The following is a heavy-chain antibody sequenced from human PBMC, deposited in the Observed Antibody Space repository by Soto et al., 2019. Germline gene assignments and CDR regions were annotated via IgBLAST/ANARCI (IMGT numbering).Heavy chain of an antibody. CDR1: GLTFSSYA. CDR3: ARGMGDSSGYPNWFDP. V-gene: IGHV3-30-3*01. CDR2: ISYDGSNK. Sequence: GGPMRLSCAASGLTFSSYAMHWVRQDPGKGLEWVAVISYDGSNKYYADSVKGRFTISRDNSKNTLYLQMNSLRAEDTAVYYCARGMGDSSGYPNWFDPWGQGTLVTVSS. J-gene: IGHJ5*02. D-gene: IGHD3-22*01.